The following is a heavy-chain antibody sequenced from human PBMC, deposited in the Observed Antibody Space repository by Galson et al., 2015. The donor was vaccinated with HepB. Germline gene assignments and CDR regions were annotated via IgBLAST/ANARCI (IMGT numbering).Heavy chain of an antibody. D-gene: IGHD2-2*01. CDR3: AKDLKAIVVVPAGHFDY. Sequence: SLRLSCAASGFTFSSYAMSWVRQAPGKGLEWVSAISGSGGSTYYADSVKGRFTISRDNSKNTLYLQMNSLRAEDTAAYYCAKDLKAIVVVPAGHFDYWGQGTLVTVSS. J-gene: IGHJ4*02. CDR1: GFTFSSYA. V-gene: IGHV3-23*01. CDR2: ISGSGGST.